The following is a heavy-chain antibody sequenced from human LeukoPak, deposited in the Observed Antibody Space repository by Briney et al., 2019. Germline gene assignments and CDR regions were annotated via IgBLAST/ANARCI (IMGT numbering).Heavy chain of an antibody. Sequence: PGGSLRLSCAASGFIFDDYAMHWVRQAPGKGLEWVSGISWNSGSIGYADSVKGRFTISRDNAKNSLYLQMNSLRAEDTALYYCATEVLYSSSWRRAYYFDYWGQGTLVTVSS. CDR1: GFIFDDYA. V-gene: IGHV3-9*01. CDR2: ISWNSGSI. D-gene: IGHD6-13*01. J-gene: IGHJ4*02. CDR3: ATEVLYSSSWRRAYYFDY.